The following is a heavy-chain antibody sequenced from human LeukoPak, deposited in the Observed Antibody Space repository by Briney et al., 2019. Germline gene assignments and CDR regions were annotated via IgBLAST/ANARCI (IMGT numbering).Heavy chain of an antibody. Sequence: PGGSLRLSCAASGFTFSSYGMHWVRQAPGKGLEWVAVIWYDGSNKYYADSVKGRFTISRDNSKDTLYLQMNNLGAEDTAVYYCAKEALVGATSLDGYYYYGMDVWGQGTTVTVSS. CDR2: IWYDGSNK. J-gene: IGHJ6*02. CDR1: GFTFSSYG. CDR3: AKEALVGATSLDGYYYYGMDV. D-gene: IGHD1-26*01. V-gene: IGHV3-33*06.